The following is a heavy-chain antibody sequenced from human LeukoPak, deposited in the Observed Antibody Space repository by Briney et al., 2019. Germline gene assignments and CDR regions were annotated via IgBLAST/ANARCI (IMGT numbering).Heavy chain of an antibody. CDR1: GFTFDNYA. J-gene: IGHJ4*02. V-gene: IGHV3-9*01. D-gene: IGHD3-3*01. CDR2: ISWNSGSI. Sequence: GGSLRLSCAASGFTFDNYAMHWVRQAPGKGLEWVSGISWNSGSIGYADSVKGRFTISRDNARNSLYLQMNSLRAEDTAFYYCVRDVSSIFGVDLDNWGQGTLVIVSS. CDR3: VRDVSSIFGVDLDN.